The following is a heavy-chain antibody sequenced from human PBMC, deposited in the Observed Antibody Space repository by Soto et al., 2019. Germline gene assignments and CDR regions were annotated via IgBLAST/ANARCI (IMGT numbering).Heavy chain of an antibody. CDR1: GFTFSSYS. CDR3: ARGPLASSWLFDY. CDR2: ISSSSSTI. Sequence: EVQLVESGGGLVQPGGSLRLTCAASGFTFSSYSMNWVRQAPGKGLEWVSYISSSSSTIYYADSVKGRFTISRDNAKNSLYLQMNSLRDEDTAVYYCARGPLASSWLFDYWGQGTLVTVSS. D-gene: IGHD6-13*01. V-gene: IGHV3-48*02. J-gene: IGHJ4*02.